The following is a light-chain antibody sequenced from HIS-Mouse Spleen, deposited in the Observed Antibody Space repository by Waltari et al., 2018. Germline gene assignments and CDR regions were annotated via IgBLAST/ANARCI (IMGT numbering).Light chain of an antibody. CDR3: QVWDSSSDHVV. CDR2: DDS. V-gene: IGLV3-21*03. CDR1: NIGSKS. Sequence: SYVLTQPPSVSVAPGKTARLTCGGNNIGSKSVHWYQQKPGQAPVLVVYDDSDLPSRIPVRFSGSNSWNTATLTISRVEAGDEADYYCQVWDSSSDHVVFGGGTKLTVL. J-gene: IGLJ2*01.